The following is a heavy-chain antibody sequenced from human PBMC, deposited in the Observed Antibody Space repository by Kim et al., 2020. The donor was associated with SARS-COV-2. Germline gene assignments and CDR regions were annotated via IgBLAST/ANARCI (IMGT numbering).Heavy chain of an antibody. Sequence: SETLSLTCAVSGGSISSSNWWSWVRQPPGKGLEWIGEIYHSGSTNYNPSLKSRVTISVDKSKNQFSLKLSSVTAADTAVYYCARGARTRADTRGAFDIWGQGTMVTVSS. V-gene: IGHV4-4*02. CDR1: GGSISSSNW. D-gene: IGHD6-6*01. CDR2: IYHSGST. J-gene: IGHJ3*02. CDR3: ARGARTRADTRGAFDI.